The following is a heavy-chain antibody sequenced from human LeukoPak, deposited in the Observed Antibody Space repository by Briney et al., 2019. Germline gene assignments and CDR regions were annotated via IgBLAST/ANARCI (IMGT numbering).Heavy chain of an antibody. CDR3: ARQLLLYSSSSTRPDAFDI. CDR1: GYSFTSYW. V-gene: IGHV5-51*01. CDR2: IYPGDSDT. Sequence: GESLKISCKGSGYSFTSYWIGWVRQMPGKGLEWMGIIYPGDSDTRYSPSFQGQVTMSVDRSLRTAYLQWSSLKASDTAMYYCARQLLLYSSSSTRPDAFDIWGQGTMVTVSS. D-gene: IGHD6-6*01. J-gene: IGHJ3*02.